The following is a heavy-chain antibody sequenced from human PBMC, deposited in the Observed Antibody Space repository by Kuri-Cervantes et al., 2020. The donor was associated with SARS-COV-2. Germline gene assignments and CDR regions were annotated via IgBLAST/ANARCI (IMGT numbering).Heavy chain of an antibody. CDR3: ARHPLSYCGGDCSSPSWYFDL. CDR2: IIPILGIA. Sequence: SVKVSCKASGGTFSSYTISWVRQAPGQGLEWMGRIIPILGIANYAQKFQGGVTITADKSTSTAYMELSSLRSEDTAVYYCARHPLSYCGGDCSSPSWYFDLWGRGTLVTVSS. J-gene: IGHJ2*01. V-gene: IGHV1-69*02. D-gene: IGHD2-21*02. CDR1: GGTFSSYT.